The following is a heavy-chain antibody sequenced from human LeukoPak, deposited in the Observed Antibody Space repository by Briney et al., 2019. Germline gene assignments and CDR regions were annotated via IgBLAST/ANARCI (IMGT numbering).Heavy chain of an antibody. V-gene: IGHV4-59*12. CDR2: IYYSGST. D-gene: IGHD2-2*01. CDR1: GGSISSYY. J-gene: IGHJ4*02. CDR3: ARGSYCSSTSCSYDF. Sequence: SETLSLTCTVSGGSISSYYWSRIRQAPGKGLEWIGYIYYSGSTNYNPSLESRVTISVDTPKNQFSLELTSVTAADTAVYYCARGSYCSSTSCSYDFWGQGTLVTVSS.